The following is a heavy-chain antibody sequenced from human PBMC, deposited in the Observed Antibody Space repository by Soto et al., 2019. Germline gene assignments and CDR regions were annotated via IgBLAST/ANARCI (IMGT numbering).Heavy chain of an antibody. D-gene: IGHD3-22*01. CDR3: ARVSIYYDSSGQIPYFDC. Sequence: QVQLVESGGGVVQPGRSLRLSCAASGFTFSSYGMHWVRQAPRKGLEWAAVIWYDGSNKYYADSVKGRFTISRDNSKNTLYLQMNSLRAEDTAVYYCARVSIYYDSSGQIPYFDCWGQGTLVTVSS. CDR2: IWYDGSNK. V-gene: IGHV3-33*01. J-gene: IGHJ4*02. CDR1: GFTFSSYG.